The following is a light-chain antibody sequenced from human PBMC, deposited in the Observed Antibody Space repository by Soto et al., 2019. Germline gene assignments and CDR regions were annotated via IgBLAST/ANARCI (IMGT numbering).Light chain of an antibody. CDR3: QQYEAVVT. V-gene: IGKV3-20*01. J-gene: IGKJ1*01. CDR1: QSLTNNY. CDR2: GAS. Sequence: EIVVTQSPATLSVSPGERATLSCRASQSLTNNYFAWYQQKPGRALRLLIDGASTRATGIPDRFSGSGSGTDFTLTISRLEPEDVAVYYCQQYEAVVTLGQGTKVDIK.